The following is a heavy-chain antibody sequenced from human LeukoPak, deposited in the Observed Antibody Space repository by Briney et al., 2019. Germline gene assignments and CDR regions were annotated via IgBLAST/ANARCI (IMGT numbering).Heavy chain of an antibody. CDR2: ISGSGGST. CDR3: ARGEDISSGWYSGGFDY. D-gene: IGHD6-19*01. J-gene: IGHJ4*02. V-gene: IGHV3-23*01. Sequence: PGGSLRLSCAASGFTFSSYAMSWVRQAPGKGLEWVSAISGSGGSTYYADSVKGRFTISRDNSKNTLYLQMNSLRAEDTAVYYCARGEDISSGWYSGGFDYWGQGTLVTVSS. CDR1: GFTFSSYA.